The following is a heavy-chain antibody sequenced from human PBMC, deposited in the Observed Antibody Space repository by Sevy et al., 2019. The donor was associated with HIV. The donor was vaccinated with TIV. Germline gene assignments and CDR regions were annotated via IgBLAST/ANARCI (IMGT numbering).Heavy chain of an antibody. CDR2: ISFDGSHK. CDR3: ARDLRPHLLSSDFWSGYSGMDV. J-gene: IGHJ6*02. V-gene: IGHV3-30*03. D-gene: IGHD3-3*01. Sequence: GGSLRLSCVASAFTFSTYGMHWVRQAPGKGLEWESVISFDGSHKYYADSVKCRCTVSRDNSKNTLNLQMNSLRAEDTAVYYCARDLRPHLLSSDFWSGYSGMDVWGQGTTVTVSS. CDR1: AFTFSTYG.